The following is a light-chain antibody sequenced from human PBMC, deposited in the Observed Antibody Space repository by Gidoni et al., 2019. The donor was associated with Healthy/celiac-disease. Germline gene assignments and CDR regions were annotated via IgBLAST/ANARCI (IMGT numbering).Light chain of an antibody. CDR2: AAS. V-gene: IGKV1-39*01. CDR3: QQSYSTPHT. Sequence: EIQMTQSPSSLSASVGDRVTITCRSSQSISSYLNWYQQKQGKAPKLLIYAASSLQSGVPSRFSGSGSGTDFTLTISSLQPEDFATYYCQQSYSTPHTFGQGTKVEIK. CDR1: QSISSY. J-gene: IGKJ1*01.